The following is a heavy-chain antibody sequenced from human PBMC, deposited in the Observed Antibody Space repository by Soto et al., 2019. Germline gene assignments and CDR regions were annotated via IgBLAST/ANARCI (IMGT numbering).Heavy chain of an antibody. CDR1: GYKFTTFW. CDR2: IDPTDSFT. V-gene: IGHV5-10-1*01. CDR3: ARPASGGSRDAFDV. Sequence: GESLKISCKASGYKFTTFWLNWVRQTPGKGLEWLGRIDPTDSFTNYSPPFEGHITISVDRSISTAYLQWNSLQASDTAIYYCARPASGGSRDAFDVWGQGTTVTVSS. J-gene: IGHJ3*01. D-gene: IGHD2-15*01.